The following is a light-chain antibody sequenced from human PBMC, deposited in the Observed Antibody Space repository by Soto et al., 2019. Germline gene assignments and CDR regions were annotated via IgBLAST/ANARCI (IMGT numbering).Light chain of an antibody. CDR3: SSYTTIKTVV. CDR1: SNDVGNYNL. J-gene: IGLJ2*01. CDR2: EVS. V-gene: IGLV2-14*02. Sequence: QSALTQPASVSGSPGQSITISCTGTSNDVGNYNLVSWYQQHPGKAPKLIIFEVSNRPSGISDRFSGFKSANTAYLTISGVQPEDEADYHCSSYTTIKTVVFGGGTKLTVL.